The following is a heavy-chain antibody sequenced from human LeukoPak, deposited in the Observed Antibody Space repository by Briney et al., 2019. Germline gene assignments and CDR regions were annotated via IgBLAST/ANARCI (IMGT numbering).Heavy chain of an antibody. Sequence: GGSLRLSCAASGFTFSNAWMSWVRQAPGKGLEWVGRIKSKTDGGTTDFAAPVKGRFTISRDDSKNTLFLQMNSLKTEDTAVYYCTTVLIGQWLVGGYWGQGTLVTVSS. J-gene: IGHJ4*02. CDR1: GFTFSNAW. CDR3: TTVLIGQWLVGGY. D-gene: IGHD6-19*01. CDR2: IKSKTDGGTT. V-gene: IGHV3-15*01.